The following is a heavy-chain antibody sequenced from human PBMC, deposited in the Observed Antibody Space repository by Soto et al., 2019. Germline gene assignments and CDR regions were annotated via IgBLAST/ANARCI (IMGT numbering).Heavy chain of an antibody. CDR3: ARGGDYDFWSGYYTGWFDP. D-gene: IGHD3-3*01. CDR2: IYHSGST. CDR1: GGSISSGGYS. J-gene: IGHJ5*02. Sequence: SETLSLTCAVSGGSISSGGYSWSWIRQPPGKGLEWIGYIYHSGSTYYNPSLKSRVTISVDRSKNQFSLKLSSVTAADTAVYYCARGGDYDFWSGYYTGWFDPWGQGTLVTVSS. V-gene: IGHV4-30-2*01.